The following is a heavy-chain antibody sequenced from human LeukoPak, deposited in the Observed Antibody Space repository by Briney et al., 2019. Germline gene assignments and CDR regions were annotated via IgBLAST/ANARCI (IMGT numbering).Heavy chain of an antibody. J-gene: IGHJ3*02. V-gene: IGHV4-39*01. Sequence: SETLSLTCTVPGDSISTSSYYWGWVRQPPGKGLEWIGSIYYFGTTYYNPSLKSRVTISVDTSKNQFSLKLSSVTSADTAVYYCARQSGDYVWGSYRPADAFDIWGQGTMVTVSS. D-gene: IGHD3-16*02. CDR3: ARQSGDYVWGSYRPADAFDI. CDR1: GDSISTSSYY. CDR2: IYYFGTT.